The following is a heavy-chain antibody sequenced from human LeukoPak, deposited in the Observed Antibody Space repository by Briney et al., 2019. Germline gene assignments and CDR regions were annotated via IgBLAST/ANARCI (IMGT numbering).Heavy chain of an antibody. CDR3: TRQAPPSWYFSDIAGNYGNWFDS. V-gene: IGHV2-5*01. Sequence: SGPTLVNPTQTLTLTCTFSGFSLSTSGVGVGWIRQPPGKALEWLALIYWNDDTRYIPSLKSRLTINNDTSQTQVLLTMTNMAPVDTATYYCTRQAPPSWYFSDIAGNYGNWFDSWGQGTLVTVSS. CDR2: IYWNDDT. D-gene: IGHD6-13*01. CDR1: GFSLSTSGVG. J-gene: IGHJ5*01.